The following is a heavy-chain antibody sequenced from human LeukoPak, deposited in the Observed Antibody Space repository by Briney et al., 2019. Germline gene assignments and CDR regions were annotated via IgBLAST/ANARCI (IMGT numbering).Heavy chain of an antibody. V-gene: IGHV3-11*01. Sequence: GRSLRLSCAVSGFTFSDTYMTWIRQAPGKGLESLSYISPSGTDISYADSVKGRFTISRDNAKNSLYLQMNSLRVEDTAVYYCTREPRNLDYWGQGTLVTVSS. CDR2: ISPSGTDI. CDR1: GFTFSDTY. D-gene: IGHD1-14*01. J-gene: IGHJ4*02. CDR3: TREPRNLDY.